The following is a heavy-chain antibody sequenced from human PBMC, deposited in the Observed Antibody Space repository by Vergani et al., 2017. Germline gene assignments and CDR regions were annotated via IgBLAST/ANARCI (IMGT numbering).Heavy chain of an antibody. CDR2: INWNGGST. Sequence: VHLVESGGGVVQPGRSLRLSCAASGFTFDDYGMSWVRQAPGKGLEWVSGINWNGGSTGYADSVKGRFTISRDNAKNSLYLQMNSLRAEDTALYYCARWGGGSFGYSSGWYPYWGQGTLVTVSS. CDR3: ARWGGGSFGYSSGWYPY. CDR1: GFTFDDYG. D-gene: IGHD6-19*01. V-gene: IGHV3-20*04. J-gene: IGHJ4*02.